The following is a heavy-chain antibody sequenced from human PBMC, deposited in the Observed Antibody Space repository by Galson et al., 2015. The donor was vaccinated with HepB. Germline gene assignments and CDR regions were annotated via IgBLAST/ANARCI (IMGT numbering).Heavy chain of an antibody. Sequence: LVKPTQTLTLTCTFSGFSFSTSGMCVSWIRQPPGKGLEWIGSIYYSGSTYYNPSLKSRVTISVDTSKNQFSLKLSSVTAADTAVYYCAKLVVVPAAYYFDYWGQGTLVTVSS. CDR3: AKLVVVPAAYYFDY. CDR1: GFSFSTSGMC. J-gene: IGHJ4*02. CDR2: IYYSGST. D-gene: IGHD2-2*01. V-gene: IGHV4-39*01.